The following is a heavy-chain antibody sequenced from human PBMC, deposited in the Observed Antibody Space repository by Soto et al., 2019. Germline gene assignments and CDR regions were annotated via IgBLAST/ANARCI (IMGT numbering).Heavy chain of an antibody. CDR2: IIPIFGTA. CDR1: GGTFSSYA. CDR3: AKVEDRYSSGPSDY. V-gene: IGHV1-69*13. J-gene: IGHJ4*02. D-gene: IGHD6-19*01. Sequence: SVKVSCKASGGTFSSYAISWVRQAPGQGLEWMGGIIPIFGTANYAQKFQGRVTITADESTSTAYMELNSLRAEDTAVYYCAKVEDRYSSGPSDYWGQGTLVTVSS.